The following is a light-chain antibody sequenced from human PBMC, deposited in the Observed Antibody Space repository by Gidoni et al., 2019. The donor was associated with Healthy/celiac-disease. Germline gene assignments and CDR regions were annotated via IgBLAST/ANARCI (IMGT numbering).Light chain of an antibody. CDR3: KQRSNWPPT. V-gene: IGKV3-11*01. J-gene: IGKJ1*01. CDR1: QSVSSY. CDR2: DAS. Sequence: EILLTQSPATLSLSPGERATLSCRASQSVSSYLAWYQQKPGQAPRLLIYDASNRATGIPARFSGSGSGTDFTLTISSLEPEDFAVYYCKQRSNWPPTFGQGTKVEIK.